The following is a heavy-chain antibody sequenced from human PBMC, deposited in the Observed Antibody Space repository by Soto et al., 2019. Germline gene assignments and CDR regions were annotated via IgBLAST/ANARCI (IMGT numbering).Heavy chain of an antibody. CDR2: IIPIFGTA. CDR1: GGTFSSYS. J-gene: IGHJ4*02. D-gene: IGHD6-19*01. V-gene: IGHV1-69*13. Sequence: SVKVSCKASGGTFSSYSISWVRQAPGQGLEWMGGIIPIFGTANYAQKFQGRVTITADESTSTAYMELSSLRSEDTAVYYCATRKYSSGWYSDYWGQGTLVTVS. CDR3: ATRKYSSGWYSDY.